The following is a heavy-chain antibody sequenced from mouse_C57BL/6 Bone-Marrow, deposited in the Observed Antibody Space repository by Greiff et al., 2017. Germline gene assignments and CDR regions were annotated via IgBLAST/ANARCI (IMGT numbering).Heavy chain of an antibody. V-gene: IGHV1-50*01. CDR2: IDPSDSYT. Sequence: VQLQQSGAELVKPGASVKLSCKASGYTFTSYWMQWVKQRPGQGLEWIGEIDPSDSYTNYNQKFKGKATLTVDTSSSTAYMQLSSLTSEDSAVYYCARITTVVPLYAMDYWGQGTSVTVSS. CDR1: GYTFTSYW. CDR3: ARITTVVPLYAMDY. D-gene: IGHD1-1*01. J-gene: IGHJ4*01.